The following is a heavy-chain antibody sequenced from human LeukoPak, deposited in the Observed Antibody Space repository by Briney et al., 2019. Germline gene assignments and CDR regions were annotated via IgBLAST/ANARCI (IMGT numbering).Heavy chain of an antibody. CDR2: IDSSGNT. CDR3: ARDSYGSGSYYPYYFDY. D-gene: IGHD3-10*01. V-gene: IGHV4-4*07. J-gene: IGHJ4*02. Sequence: SETLSLTCTVSGGSISSYYWNWIRQPAGEGLEWIGRIDSSGNTSYNPSLKSRVTISVDKSRNQFSLKLTSVTAADTAVYYCARDSYGSGSYYPYYFDYWGQGTLVTLSS. CDR1: GGSISSYY.